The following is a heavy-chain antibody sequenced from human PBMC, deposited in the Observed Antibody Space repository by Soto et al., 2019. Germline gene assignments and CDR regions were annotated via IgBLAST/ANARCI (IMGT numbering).Heavy chain of an antibody. D-gene: IGHD6-19*01. CDR1: GGSISSSNW. CDR3: ARGPSPIAVALLDY. V-gene: IGHV4-4*02. CDR2: IYHSGST. Sequence: SETLSLTCAVSGGSISSSNWWSWVRQPPGKGLEWIGEIYHSGSTNYNPSLKSRVTISVDKSKNQFSLKLSSVTAADTAVYYCARGPSPIAVALLDYWGQGTLVTVSS. J-gene: IGHJ4*02.